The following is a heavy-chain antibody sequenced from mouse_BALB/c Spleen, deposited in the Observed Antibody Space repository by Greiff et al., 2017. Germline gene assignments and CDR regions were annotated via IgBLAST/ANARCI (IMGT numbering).Heavy chain of an antibody. V-gene: IGHV1S135*01. J-gene: IGHJ2*01. Sequence: LEESGPELMKPGASVKISCKASGYSFTSYYMHWVKQSHGKSLEWIGYIDPFNGGTSYNQKFKGKATLTVDKSSSTAYMHLSSLTSEDSAVYYCASPYYCNYFDYWGQGTTLTVSS. D-gene: IGHD2-10*01. CDR1: GYSFTSYY. CDR2: IDPFNGGT. CDR3: ASPYYCNYFDY.